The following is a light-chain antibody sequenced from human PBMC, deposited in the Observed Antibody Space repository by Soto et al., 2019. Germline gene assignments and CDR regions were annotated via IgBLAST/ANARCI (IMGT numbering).Light chain of an antibody. V-gene: IGKV3-15*01. CDR3: QQYNDWPRT. Sequence: VMTQSPASLSVSPGERATLSCRASQSVSSNLAWYQQKPGQAPRLLISSASTRVTGIPARSSGSGSGTEFTLTISSLQSEDFAVYYCQQYNDWPRTFGPGTKVDIK. CDR2: SAS. CDR1: QSVSSN. J-gene: IGKJ1*01.